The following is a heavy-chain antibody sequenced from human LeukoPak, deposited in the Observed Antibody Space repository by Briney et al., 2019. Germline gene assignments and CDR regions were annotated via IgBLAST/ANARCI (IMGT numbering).Heavy chain of an antibody. CDR3: ARSTYSSGWSVWYFDY. D-gene: IGHD6-19*01. CDR2: IYYSGST. Sequence: SETLSLTCTVSGYSISSGYYWGWIRQPPGKGLEWIGSIYYSGSTYYNPSLKSRVTISVDTSKNQFSLKLSSVTAADTAVYYCARSTYSSGWSVWYFDYWGQGTLVTVSS. V-gene: IGHV4-38-2*02. J-gene: IGHJ4*02. CDR1: GYSISSGYY.